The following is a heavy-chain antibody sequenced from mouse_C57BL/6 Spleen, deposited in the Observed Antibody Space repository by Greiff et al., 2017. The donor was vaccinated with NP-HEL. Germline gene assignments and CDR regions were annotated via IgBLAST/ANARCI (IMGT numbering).Heavy chain of an antibody. J-gene: IGHJ4*01. CDR3: VRHPYDYDGMDY. CDR1: GFSFNTYA. Sequence: EVKVEESGGGLVQPKGSLKLSCAASGFSFNTYAMNWVRQAPGKGLEWVARIRSKSNNYATYYADSVKDRFTISRDDSESMLYLQMNNLKTEDTAMYYCVRHPYDYDGMDYWGQGTSVTVSS. V-gene: IGHV10-1*01. CDR2: IRSKSNNYAT.